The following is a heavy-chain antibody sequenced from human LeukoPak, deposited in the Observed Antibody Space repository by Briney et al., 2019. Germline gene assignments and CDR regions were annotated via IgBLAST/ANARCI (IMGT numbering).Heavy chain of an antibody. CDR2: ISGDGGST. Sequence: GGSLRLSCAASGFTFDDYVMHWVRQAPGEGLEWVSLISGDGGSTYYADSVKGRFTISRDNSKNSLYLQMNSLRTEDTALYYCAKDWGAYYDSSGFYSGDFDYWGQGTLVTVSS. CDR1: GFTFDDYV. D-gene: IGHD3-22*01. J-gene: IGHJ4*02. V-gene: IGHV3-43*02. CDR3: AKDWGAYYDSSGFYSGDFDY.